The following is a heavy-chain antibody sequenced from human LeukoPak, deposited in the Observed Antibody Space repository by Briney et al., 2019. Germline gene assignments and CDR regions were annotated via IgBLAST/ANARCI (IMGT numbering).Heavy chain of an antibody. V-gene: IGHV1-69*13. J-gene: IGHJ3*02. CDR1: GGTFSSYA. D-gene: IGHD4-17*01. CDR3: ARKLYDYGDYLRDAFDI. CDR2: IIPIFGTA. Sequence: SVEVSCKASGGTFSSYAISWVRQAPRQGLEWMGGIIPIFGTANYAQKFQGRVTITADESTSTAYMELSSLRSEDTAVYYCARKLYDYGDYLRDAFDIWGQGTMVTVSS.